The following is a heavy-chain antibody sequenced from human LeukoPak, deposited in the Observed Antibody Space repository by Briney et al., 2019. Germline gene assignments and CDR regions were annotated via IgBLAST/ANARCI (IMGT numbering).Heavy chain of an antibody. CDR2: INHSGST. J-gene: IGHJ4*02. D-gene: IGHD2/OR15-2a*01. Sequence: SEILSLTCAVYGGSFSGYYWSWIRQPPGKGLEWIGEINHSGSTNYNPSLKSRVTISVDTSKNQFSLKLSSVTAADTAVYYCARSPFRGDYVDYWGQGTLVTVSS. V-gene: IGHV4-34*01. CDR3: ARSPFRGDYVDY. CDR1: GGSFSGYY.